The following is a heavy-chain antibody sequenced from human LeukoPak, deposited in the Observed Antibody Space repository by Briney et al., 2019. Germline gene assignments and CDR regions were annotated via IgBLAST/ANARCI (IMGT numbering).Heavy chain of an antibody. CDR1: GFTFSSYW. CDR3: ARSLNSGSYSDY. D-gene: IGHD1-26*01. V-gene: IGHV3-74*01. CDR2: INTDGSST. Sequence: GGSLRLSCKASGFTFSSYWMHWVRQAPGKGLVWVSRINTDGSSTTYADSVKGRITISRDNAKNTLYLQMNSLRAEDTAVYYCARSLNSGSYSDYWGQGTLVTVSS. J-gene: IGHJ4*02.